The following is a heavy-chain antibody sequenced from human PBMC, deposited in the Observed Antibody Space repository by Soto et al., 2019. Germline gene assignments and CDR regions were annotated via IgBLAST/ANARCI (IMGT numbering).Heavy chain of an antibody. CDR2: INHRGST. V-gene: IGHV4-34*02. Sequence: QVHLQQWGAGLLKPSETLSLTCAVYVESSLGNYWTGIRQPPGKGLEWIGEINHRGSTNYNPSLKSRVTISIDTSKNQFSLKLTSVTAADTSVYYCARTDIVTTNWFDPWGQGTLVTVSS. D-gene: IGHD5-12*01. CDR1: VESSLGNY. J-gene: IGHJ5*02. CDR3: ARTDIVTTNWFDP.